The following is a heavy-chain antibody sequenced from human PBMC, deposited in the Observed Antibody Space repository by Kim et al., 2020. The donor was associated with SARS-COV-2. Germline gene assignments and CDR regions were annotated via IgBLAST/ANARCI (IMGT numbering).Heavy chain of an antibody. J-gene: IGHJ4*01. CDR3: ARHLYLESLAYYFDY. V-gene: IGHV4-39*01. D-gene: IGHD2-2*02. CDR1: GGSISISGYS. CDR2: IYCSGST. Sequence: SETLSLTCPVSGGSISISGYSWGCIRQPPVKGLEWIVSIYCSGSTYSNPSPMGRVTIPVDKSKNQFFLQLSSVTAADTAVYYCARHLYLESLAYYFDYSG.